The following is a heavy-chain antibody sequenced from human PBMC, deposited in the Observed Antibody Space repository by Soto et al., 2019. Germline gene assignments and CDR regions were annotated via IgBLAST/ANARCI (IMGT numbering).Heavy chain of an antibody. J-gene: IGHJ4*02. V-gene: IGHV4-31*03. CDR3: ARNRDGYNQYYFDY. D-gene: IGHD5-12*01. CDR1: GGSISSGGYY. Sequence: QVQLQESGPGLVKPSQTLSLTCTVSGGSISSGGYYWSWIRQHPGKGLEWIGYIYYSGSTYYNPSLKSRVAIAVDTSKNQLSLKLSSVTAADTAIYYCARNRDGYNQYYFDYWGQGTLGTVSS. CDR2: IYYSGST.